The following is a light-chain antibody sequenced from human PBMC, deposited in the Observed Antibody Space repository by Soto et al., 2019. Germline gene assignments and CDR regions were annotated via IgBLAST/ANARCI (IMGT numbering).Light chain of an antibody. CDR1: WSISRY. CDR2: DAS. J-gene: IGKJ5*01. Sequence: EIVLTQSPATLSLSPGERVTLSCRASWSISRYLAWYQQKPGQAPRLLIYDASTRATGIPARFSGSGSGTDFTLTITSLEPEDLAVYYCQCQGTFGQGTRLEIK. V-gene: IGKV3-11*01. CDR3: QCQGT.